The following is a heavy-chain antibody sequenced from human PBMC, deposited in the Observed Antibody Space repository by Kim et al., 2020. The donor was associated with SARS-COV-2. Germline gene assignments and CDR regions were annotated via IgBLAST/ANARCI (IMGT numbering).Heavy chain of an antibody. CDR3: ASSGSGSYPDY. Sequence: TNYNPSLKSRVTISVDTSKNQFSLKLSSVTAADTAVYYCASSGSGSYPDYWGQGTLVTVSS. D-gene: IGHD3-10*01. V-gene: IGHV4-59*01. J-gene: IGHJ4*02. CDR2: T.